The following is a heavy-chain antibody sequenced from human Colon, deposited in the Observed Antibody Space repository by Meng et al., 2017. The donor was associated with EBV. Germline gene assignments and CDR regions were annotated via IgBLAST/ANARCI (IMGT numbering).Heavy chain of an antibody. CDR3: ARNGDYNPGLY. D-gene: IGHD4-17*01. V-gene: IGHV4-4*02. Sequence: QVRLQGSGPGLVRPSGTRSLTFAVSCDSISNNWWSWVRQPPGKGLEWIGEIYHSGTTNYNPSLRSRVTISVDKSKNQFSLQLTSVTAADTAVYYCARNGDYNPGLYWGQGTLVTVSS. J-gene: IGHJ4*02. CDR1: CDSISNNW. CDR2: IYHSGTT.